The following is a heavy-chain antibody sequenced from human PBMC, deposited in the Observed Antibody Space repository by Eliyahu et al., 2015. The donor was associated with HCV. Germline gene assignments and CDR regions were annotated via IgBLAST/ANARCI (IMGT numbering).Heavy chain of an antibody. Sequence: QVTLKESGPVLVKPTETLTLTCTVSGFSLSNARMGVSWIRQPPGKALEWLAHIFSNDEKSYSTSLKSRLTISKDTSKSQVVLTMTNMDPVDTATYYCARINGIYYDSSGYYYSIYWFDPWGQGTLVTVSS. CDR1: GFSLSNARMG. D-gene: IGHD3-22*01. J-gene: IGHJ5*02. V-gene: IGHV2-26*01. CDR3: ARINGIYYDSSGYYYSIYWFDP. CDR2: IFSNDEK.